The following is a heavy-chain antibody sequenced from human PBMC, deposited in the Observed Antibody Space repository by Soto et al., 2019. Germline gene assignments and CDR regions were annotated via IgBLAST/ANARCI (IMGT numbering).Heavy chain of an antibody. J-gene: IGHJ5*02. CDR1: GFTFSIYW. CDR3: ARDLSVVVTRSDNWFDP. D-gene: IGHD2-15*01. CDR2: IKQDGSEK. Sequence: PGXSLRLSCAASGFTFSIYWLSWIRQAPVNVLEWVANIKQDGSEKYYVDSVKGRFTISRDNAKNSLYLQMNSLRAEDTAVYYCARDLSVVVTRSDNWFDPWGQGTLVTVSS. V-gene: IGHV3-7*01.